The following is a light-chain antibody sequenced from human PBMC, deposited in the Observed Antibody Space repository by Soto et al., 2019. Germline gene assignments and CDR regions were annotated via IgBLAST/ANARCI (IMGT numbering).Light chain of an antibody. Sequence: DIHMTHSPSTLSGSVGDRVTITCRASQTISSWLAWYQQKPGKAPKLLIYKASTLKSGVPSRFSGSGSGTEFTLTISSLQPDDFATYYCQHYNSYSEAFGQGTKVDSK. CDR1: QTISSW. V-gene: IGKV1-5*03. J-gene: IGKJ1*01. CDR2: KAS. CDR3: QHYNSYSEA.